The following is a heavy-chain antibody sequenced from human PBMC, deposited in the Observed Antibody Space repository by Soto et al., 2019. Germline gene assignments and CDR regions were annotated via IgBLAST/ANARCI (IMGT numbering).Heavy chain of an antibody. J-gene: IGHJ4*02. CDR3: GHCSSTSCYVY. CDR2: IRSKANSYAT. CDR1: GFTFSGSA. V-gene: IGHV3-73*02. Sequence: EVQLVESGGGLVQPGGSLKLSCAASGFTFSGSAMHWVRQASGKGLGWVGRIRSKANSYATAYAASVKGRFTISRDDSKNTAYLQMNSMKTEDTAVYYCGHCSSTSCYVYWGQGTLVTVSS. D-gene: IGHD2-2*01.